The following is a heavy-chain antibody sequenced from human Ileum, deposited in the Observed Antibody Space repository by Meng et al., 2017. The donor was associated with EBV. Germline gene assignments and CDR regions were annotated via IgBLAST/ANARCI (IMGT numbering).Heavy chain of an antibody. CDR2: IYYSGST. D-gene: IGHD3-10*01. Sequence: QVQLRESGRGLVKPWGSLSLSCAVSGGSFSSNNWWNGVRQPPGKGLEWIGKIYYSGSTIYDPSLKSRVTISGDKSKSLFSLKLSSVTAADTAVYYCARGYGSGRDYFDYWGQGTLVTVSS. CDR1: GGSFSSNNW. J-gene: IGHJ4*02. CDR3: ARGYGSGRDYFDY. V-gene: IGHV4-4*02.